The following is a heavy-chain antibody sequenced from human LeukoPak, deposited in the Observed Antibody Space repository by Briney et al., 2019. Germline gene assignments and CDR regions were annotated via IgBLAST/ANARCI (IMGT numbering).Heavy chain of an antibody. J-gene: IGHJ4*02. V-gene: IGHV4-39*07. CDR3: ARGLFGYSSGWPYFDY. Sequence: TTSETLSLTCTVSGGSISSSSYYWGWIRQPPGKGLEWIGSIYYSGSTYYNPSLKSRVTISVDTSKNQFSLKLSSVTAADTAVYYCARGLFGYSSGWPYFDYWGQGTLVTVSS. CDR1: GGSISSSSYY. D-gene: IGHD6-19*01. CDR2: IYYSGST.